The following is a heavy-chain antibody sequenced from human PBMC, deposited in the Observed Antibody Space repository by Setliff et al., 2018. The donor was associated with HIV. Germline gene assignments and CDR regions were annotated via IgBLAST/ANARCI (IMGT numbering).Heavy chain of an antibody. CDR3: ARDFCGSSCSSGYGYFDH. CDR1: GFSFSSYS. D-gene: IGHD2-15*01. CDR2: ISPSSTII. V-gene: IGHV3-48*01. J-gene: IGHJ4*02. Sequence: WGSLRLSCGASGFSFSSYSMNWVRQAPGKGLEWVSYISPSSTIIYYPDSVKGRFTTSRDNARNSLYLEMNSLRADDTAVYYCARDFCGSSCSSGYGYFDHWGQGTLVTVSS.